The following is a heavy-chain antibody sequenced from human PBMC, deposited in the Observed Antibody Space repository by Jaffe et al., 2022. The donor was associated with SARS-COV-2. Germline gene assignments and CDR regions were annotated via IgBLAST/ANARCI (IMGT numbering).Heavy chain of an antibody. D-gene: IGHD6-13*01. CDR3: AKPFGYSSSWHPSPTAFDY. Sequence: EVQLLESGGGLVQPGGSLRLSCAASGFTFSSYAMSWVRQAPGKGLEWVSAISGSGGSTYYADSVKGRFTISRDNSKNTLYLQMNSLRAEDTAVYYCAKPFGYSSSWHPSPTAFDYWGQGTLVTVSS. CDR1: GFTFSSYA. V-gene: IGHV3-23*01. CDR2: ISGSGGST. J-gene: IGHJ4*02.